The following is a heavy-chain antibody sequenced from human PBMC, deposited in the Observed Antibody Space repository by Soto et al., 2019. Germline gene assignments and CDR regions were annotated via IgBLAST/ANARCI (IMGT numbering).Heavy chain of an antibody. Sequence: SETLSLTCTVSGGSISSGGYYWSWIRQHPGKGLEWIGYIYYSGSTYYNPSLKSRVTISVDTSKNQFSLKLSSVTAADTAVYYCARAHKVGATITPFNYWGQGTLVTVSS. V-gene: IGHV4-31*03. J-gene: IGHJ4*02. CDR3: ARAHKVGATITPFNY. D-gene: IGHD5-12*01. CDR2: IYYSGST. CDR1: GGSISSGGYY.